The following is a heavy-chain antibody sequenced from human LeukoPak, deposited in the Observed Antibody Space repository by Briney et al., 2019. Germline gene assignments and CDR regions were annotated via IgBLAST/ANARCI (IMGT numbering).Heavy chain of an antibody. Sequence: PSETLSLTCTVSGGSISSYYWSWIRQPPGKGLEWIGYIYYSGSTNYNPSLKSRVTISVDTSKNQFSLKLSSVTAADTAVYYCARTSVAGRYYYYYYYMDVWGKGTTVTVSS. CDR1: GGSISSYY. V-gene: IGHV4-59*01. CDR2: IYYSGST. CDR3: ARTSVAGRYYYYYYYMDV. J-gene: IGHJ6*03. D-gene: IGHD6-19*01.